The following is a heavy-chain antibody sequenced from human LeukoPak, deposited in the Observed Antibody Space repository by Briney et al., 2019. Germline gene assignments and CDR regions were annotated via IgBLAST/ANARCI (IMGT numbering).Heavy chain of an antibody. CDR3: ARPGYCSGGNCLYYFDY. Sequence: GSSVKVSCKASGYSFTSHGISWVRQAPGQGLEWMGWITAYSGNTHYAQNLQGRVTMTTDTSTSTAYMELRSLRSDDTAVYYCARPGYCSGGNCLYYFDYWGQGTLVTVSS. J-gene: IGHJ4*02. D-gene: IGHD2-15*01. CDR1: GYSFTSHG. CDR2: ITAYSGNT. V-gene: IGHV1-18*01.